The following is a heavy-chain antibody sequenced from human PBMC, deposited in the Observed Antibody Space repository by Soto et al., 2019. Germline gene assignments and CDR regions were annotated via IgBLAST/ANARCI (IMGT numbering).Heavy chain of an antibody. D-gene: IGHD1-1*01. CDR2: MNPNSGNT. J-gene: IGHJ4*02. CDR1: GYTFTSYD. CDR3: ARTVYCDNVDY. V-gene: IGHV1-8*02. Sequence: QVQLVQSGAEVKKPGASVKVSCKASGYTFTSYDINWVRQATGQGLEWMGWMNPNSGNTNYAQKFQGRVTMTRDTNKSTSYMDLGRVRSEHTAGYFCARTVYCDNVDYWGQGTLVTVSS.